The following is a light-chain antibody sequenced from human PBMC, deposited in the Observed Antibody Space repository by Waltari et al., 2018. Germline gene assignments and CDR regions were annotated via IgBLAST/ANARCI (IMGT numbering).Light chain of an antibody. CDR3: QQGFATPFT. V-gene: IGKV1-39*01. J-gene: IGKJ3*01. CDR2: KTS. CDR1: EHVSNY. Sequence: DIQMTQSPHSLSATVGDRITITCRASEHVSNYINWYQQKPGRAPKLLIYKTSALQGGVPSRFSGSGSGTDYTFTISSLQSEDIAVYYCQQGFATPFTFGPGTKLDLK.